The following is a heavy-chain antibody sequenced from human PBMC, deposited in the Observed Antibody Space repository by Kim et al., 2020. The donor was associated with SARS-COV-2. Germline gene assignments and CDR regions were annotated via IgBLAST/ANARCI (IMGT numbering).Heavy chain of an antibody. D-gene: IGHD3-10*01. J-gene: IGHJ6*02. CDR2: ISSSSSYI. V-gene: IGHV3-21*01. CDR3: ARVGFGEGIYYYYGMDV. CDR1: GFTFSSYS. Sequence: GGSLRLSCAASGFTFSSYSMNWVRQAPGKGLEWVSSISSSSSYIYYADSVKGRFTISRDNAKNSLYLQMNSLRAEDTAVYYCARVGFGEGIYYYYGMDVWGQGTTVTVSS.